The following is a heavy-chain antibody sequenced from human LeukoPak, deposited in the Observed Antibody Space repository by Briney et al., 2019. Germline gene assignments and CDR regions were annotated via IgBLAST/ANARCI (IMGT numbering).Heavy chain of an antibody. CDR3: ARVVREPSRYYYEPYGWFDP. D-gene: IGHD3-22*01. CDR2: INPSGGST. J-gene: IGHJ5*02. Sequence: VASVKVSCKASGYTFTSNYMHSVRQAPGQGLEWMGIINPSGGSTSYAQKFQGRVTMTRDTSTSTVYMELSSLRSEDTAVYYCARVVREPSRYYYEPYGWFDPWGQGTLVTVSS. V-gene: IGHV1-46*03. CDR1: GYTFTSNY.